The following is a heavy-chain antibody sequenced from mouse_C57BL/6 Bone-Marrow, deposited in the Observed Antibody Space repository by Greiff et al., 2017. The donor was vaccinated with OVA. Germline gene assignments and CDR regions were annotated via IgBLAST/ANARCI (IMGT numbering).Heavy chain of an antibody. V-gene: IGHV1-82*01. CDR2: IYPGDGDT. D-gene: IGHD1-1*01. J-gene: IGHJ2*01. CDR1: GYAFSSSW. Sequence: VQLQQSGPELVKPGASVKISCKASGYAFSSSWMNWVKQRPGKGLEWIGRIYPGDGDTNYNGKFKDKATLTADKSSSTAYMQLSSLTSEDSAVYFCARRYYYGSSYDYFDYWGQGTTLTVSS. CDR3: ARRYYYGSSYDYFDY.